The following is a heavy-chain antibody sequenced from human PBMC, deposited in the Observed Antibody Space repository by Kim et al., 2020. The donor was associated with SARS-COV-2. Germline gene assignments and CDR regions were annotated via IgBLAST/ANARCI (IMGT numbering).Heavy chain of an antibody. D-gene: IGHD6-13*01. J-gene: IGHJ6*02. CDR1: GGSFSGYY. V-gene: IGHV4-34*01. Sequence: SETLSLTCAVYGGSFSGYYWSWIRQPPGKGLEWIGEINHSGSTNYNPSLKSRVTISVDTSKNQFSLKLSSVTAADTAVYYCASSSPHRIAAAGTGRYYYGMDVWGQGTTVTVSS. CDR3: ASSSPHRIAAAGTGRYYYGMDV. CDR2: INHSGST.